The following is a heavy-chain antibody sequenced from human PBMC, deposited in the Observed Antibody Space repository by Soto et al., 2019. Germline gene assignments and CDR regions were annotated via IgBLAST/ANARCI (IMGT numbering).Heavy chain of an antibody. Sequence: GVSLRLSFAASGFSFSRYWMSWVRQAPGKGLEWVANIKPDGSEGYYVDSVKGRFTLSRDNTKNSLYLQMRTLRAEDTAVYYCARGDYYDTNGPFSDAFDVWGQGTMVTVSS. D-gene: IGHD3-22*01. V-gene: IGHV3-7*04. CDR3: ARGDYYDTNGPFSDAFDV. CDR2: IKPDGSEG. CDR1: GFSFSRYW. J-gene: IGHJ3*01.